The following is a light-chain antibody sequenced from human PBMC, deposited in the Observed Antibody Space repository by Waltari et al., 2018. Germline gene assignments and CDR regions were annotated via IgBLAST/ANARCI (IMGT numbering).Light chain of an antibody. Sequence: EIVLTQSPATLALSPGERATLSCRARQNVGTYLAWYQQKPGQAPRLLISDASYRASGIPARFSGSGSGTDFTLTISSLEPEDFAIYYCQQRTDWPPLTFGGGTKVEIK. CDR2: DAS. CDR3: QQRTDWPPLT. CDR1: QNVGTY. J-gene: IGKJ4*01. V-gene: IGKV3-11*01.